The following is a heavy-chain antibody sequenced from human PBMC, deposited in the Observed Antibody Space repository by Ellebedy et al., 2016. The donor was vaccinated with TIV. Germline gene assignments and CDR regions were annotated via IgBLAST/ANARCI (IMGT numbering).Heavy chain of an antibody. J-gene: IGHJ4*02. D-gene: IGHD6-13*01. CDR3: VSVTFSSLSPFDS. V-gene: IGHV1-2*02. CDR2: IYPNNGDT. Sequence: AASVKVSCKTSGYTFTDYHIHWTRQAPGQGLEWMGWIYPNNGDTRYAQRFRGRVTMTRDTSITTAYMELGGLTSDDTATYFYVSVTFSSLSPFDSWGQGTLLIVSS. CDR1: GYTFTDYH.